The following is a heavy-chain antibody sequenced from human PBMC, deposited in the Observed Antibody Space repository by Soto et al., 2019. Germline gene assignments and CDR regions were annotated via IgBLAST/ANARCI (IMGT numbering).Heavy chain of an antibody. J-gene: IGHJ4*02. D-gene: IGHD2-21*01. CDR3: ARENRIVVVGEQEWGY. Sequence: GGSLRLSCAASGFTFSSYAMHWVRQAPGKGLEWVAVISYDGSNKYYADSVKGRFTISRDNSKNTLYLQMNSLRAEDTAVYYCARENRIVVVGEQEWGYWGQGTLVTVSS. CDR1: GFTFSSYA. CDR2: ISYDGSNK. V-gene: IGHV3-30-3*01.